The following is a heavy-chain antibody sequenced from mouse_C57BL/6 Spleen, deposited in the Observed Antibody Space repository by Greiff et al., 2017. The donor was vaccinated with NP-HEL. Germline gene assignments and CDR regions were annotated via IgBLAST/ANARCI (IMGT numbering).Heavy chain of an antibody. J-gene: IGHJ2*01. D-gene: IGHD2-5*01. CDR2: IDPSDSYT. V-gene: IGHV1-59*01. CDR3: ARPAYYSKGYFDY. Sequence: QVQLQQPGAELVRPGTSVKLSCKASGYTFTSYWMHWVKQRPGQGLEWIGVIDPSDSYTNYNQKFKGKATLTVDTSSSTAYMQLSSLTSEDSAVYYCARPAYYSKGYFDYWGQGTTLTVSS. CDR1: GYTFTSYW.